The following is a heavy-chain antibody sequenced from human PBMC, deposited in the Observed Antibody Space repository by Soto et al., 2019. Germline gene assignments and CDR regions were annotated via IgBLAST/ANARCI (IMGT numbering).Heavy chain of an antibody. CDR3: ARDSGYDLFDY. J-gene: IGHJ4*02. CDR2: IWYDGSNK. CDR1: GFTFSSYG. Sequence: GGSLRLSCAVSGFTFSSYGMHWVRQAPGKGLEWVAVIWYDGSNKYYADSVKGRLTISRDNSKNTLYLQMNSLRAEDTAVYYCARDSGYDLFDYWGQGTLVTVSS. D-gene: IGHD5-12*01. V-gene: IGHV3-33*01.